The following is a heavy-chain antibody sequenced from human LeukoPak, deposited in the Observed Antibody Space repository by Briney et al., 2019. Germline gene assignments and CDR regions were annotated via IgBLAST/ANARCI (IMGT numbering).Heavy chain of an antibody. J-gene: IGHJ5*02. CDR2: IYDSGST. D-gene: IGHD6-19*01. CDR1: GGSISSYY. Sequence: PSETLSLTCTVSGGSISSYYWSRIRQPPGKGLEYIGYIYDSGSTNYNPSLKSRLTISVDTSKNQFSLNLSSVTAADTAVYYCARHGSRIAVAATWGQGTLVTVSS. V-gene: IGHV4-59*08. CDR3: ARHGSRIAVAAT.